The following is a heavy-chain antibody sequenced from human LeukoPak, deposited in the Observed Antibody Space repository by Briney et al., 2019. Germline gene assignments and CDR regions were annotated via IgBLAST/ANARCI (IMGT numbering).Heavy chain of an antibody. J-gene: IGHJ4*02. Sequence: PSETLSLTCSVSGDSISTSSSYWGWIRQPPGKGLEWIGSIYYSGSTYYNPSLKSRVTISVDTSKNQFSLKLSSVTAADTAVYYCARQRFRGDFDYWGQGTLVTVSS. D-gene: IGHD3-10*01. V-gene: IGHV4-39*01. CDR3: ARQRFRGDFDY. CDR2: IYYSGST. CDR1: GDSISTSSSY.